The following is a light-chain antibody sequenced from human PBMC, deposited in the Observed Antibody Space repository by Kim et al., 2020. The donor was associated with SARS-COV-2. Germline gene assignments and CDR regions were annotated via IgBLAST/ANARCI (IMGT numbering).Light chain of an antibody. V-gene: IGLV3-19*01. CDR3: NPRDSGGDHDV. CDR1: SSRGYC. CDR2: GKD. J-gene: IGLJ1*01. Sequence: ITRQGDSSRGYCASWYYQKPRQAPVLVVYGKDNRTSEIPDRFSGSFSGGTASTANIAFLTITGAQAEDEGDYYCNPRDSGGDHDVCGAGTKIAVL.